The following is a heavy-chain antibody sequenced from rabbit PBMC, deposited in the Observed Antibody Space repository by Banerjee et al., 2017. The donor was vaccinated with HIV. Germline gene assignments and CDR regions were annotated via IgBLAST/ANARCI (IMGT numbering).Heavy chain of an antibody. CDR3: ARWGAGNGYATNAFNL. CDR1: GFSFDSNYY. V-gene: IGHV1S45*01. D-gene: IGHD6-1*01. CDR2: MYTATGTT. J-gene: IGHJ4*01. Sequence: QEQLVESGGDLVKPEGSLTLTCTASGFSFDSNYYMCWVRQAPGKGLEWIGCMYTATGTTWYASWAKGRFTISKTSSTTVTQQMTSLTVADTATYFCARWGAGNGYATNAFNLWGPGTLVTVS.